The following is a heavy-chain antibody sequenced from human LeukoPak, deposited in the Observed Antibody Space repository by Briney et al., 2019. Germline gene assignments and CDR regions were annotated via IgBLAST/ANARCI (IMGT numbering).Heavy chain of an antibody. Sequence: GGSLRLSCAASGFTFSSYWMSWVRQAPGKGLGWVANIKQDGSEENFVDSVKGRFTISRDNAKKSLYLQMNSLRAEDTAVYYCARGSSAGASLRHDYWGKGTLVTVSS. J-gene: IGHJ4*02. CDR2: IKQDGSEE. CDR3: ARGSSAGASLRHDY. CDR1: GFTFSSYW. V-gene: IGHV3-7*01. D-gene: IGHD1-26*01.